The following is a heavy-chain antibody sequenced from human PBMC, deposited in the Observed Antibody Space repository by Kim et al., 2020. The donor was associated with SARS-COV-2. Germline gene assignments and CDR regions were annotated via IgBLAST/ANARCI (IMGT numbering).Heavy chain of an antibody. CDR3: ARGDWEPWYFDL. J-gene: IGHJ2*01. CDR2: ISYDGSKT. CDR1: GFTFSSYA. V-gene: IGHV3-30*04. Sequence: GGSLRLSCAASGFTFSSYAMHWVRQAPGKGLEWVTVISYDGSKTYYADSVKGRFTISRDKSKNTLYLKMNSLRVEDTAVYYCARGDWEPWYFDLWGRGTL. D-gene: IGHD1-26*01.